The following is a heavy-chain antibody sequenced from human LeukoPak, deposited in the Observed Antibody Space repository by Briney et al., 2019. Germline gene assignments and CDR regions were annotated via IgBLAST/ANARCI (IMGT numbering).Heavy chain of an antibody. CDR1: GFSFSAAW. Sequence: HPGGSLRLSCEASGFSFSAAWMTWVRQAPGKGLEWVATIKNDGSDKYYVDSVKGRFTLSRDNAKNLVYLQINSLRVEDTAVYYCVNLGYSDGGQGTLVTVSS. J-gene: IGHJ4*02. V-gene: IGHV3-7*01. CDR3: VNLGYSD. D-gene: IGHD5-12*01. CDR2: IKNDGSDK.